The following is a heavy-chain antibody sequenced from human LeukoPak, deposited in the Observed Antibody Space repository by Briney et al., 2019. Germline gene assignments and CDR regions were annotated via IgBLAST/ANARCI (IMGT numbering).Heavy chain of an antibody. Sequence: GGSLRLSCAASGFTSGSYAMTWVRQAPGKGLEWVSSISDSGVNTYYPDSVKGRSTISRDDSKNTLYLQMNSLRAEDTAVYYCAISFFPGGSSFTFDIWGQGTLVTVSS. J-gene: IGHJ3*02. CDR3: AISFFPGGSSFTFDI. V-gene: IGHV3-23*01. D-gene: IGHD3/OR15-3a*01. CDR1: GFTSGSYA. CDR2: ISDSGVNT.